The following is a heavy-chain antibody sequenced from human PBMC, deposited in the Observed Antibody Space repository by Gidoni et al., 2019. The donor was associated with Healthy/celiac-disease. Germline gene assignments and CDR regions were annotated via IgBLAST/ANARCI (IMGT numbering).Heavy chain of an antibody. V-gene: IGHV3-21*01. D-gene: IGHD3-3*01. J-gene: IGHJ6*02. CDR2: ISSSSSYI. CDR1: GFTFSSYS. Sequence: ELQLVESGGGLVKPGGSLSLSCAASGFTFSSYSMNGVRQAPGKGQEWVSSISSSSSYIYYADSVKGRFTISRDNAKNSLYLQMNSLRAEDTAVYYCARDLGPPFYDFWSGEYYYYGMDVWGQGTTVTVSS. CDR3: ARDLGPPFYDFWSGEYYYYGMDV.